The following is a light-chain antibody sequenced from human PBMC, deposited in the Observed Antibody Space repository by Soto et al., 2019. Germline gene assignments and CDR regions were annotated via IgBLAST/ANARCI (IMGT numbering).Light chain of an antibody. J-gene: IGKJ3*01. Sequence: EIVLTQSPATLSLSPGERATLSCRASQSVSSYLAWYQQKPGQAPRLLIYDASNRATGIPARFSGSGSGTDFTLNISSLEPEDFAVYYCQQSSNWPFTFGPGTKLDIK. CDR2: DAS. CDR1: QSVSSY. V-gene: IGKV3-11*01. CDR3: QQSSNWPFT.